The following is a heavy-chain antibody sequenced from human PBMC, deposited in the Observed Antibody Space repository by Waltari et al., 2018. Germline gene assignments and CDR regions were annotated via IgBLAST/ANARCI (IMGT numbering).Heavy chain of an antibody. D-gene: IGHD1-26*01. J-gene: IGHJ5*02. CDR3: ARGPYSGSRRWFDP. Sequence: QLQLQESGPGLVKPSETLSLTCTVSGGSISSRSYYWGWIRQPPGKGLEWIGSIYYSGSTYYNPSLKSRVTISVDTSKNQFSLKLSSVTAADTAVYYCARGPYSGSRRWFDPWGQGTLVTVSS. V-gene: IGHV4-39*07. CDR1: GGSISSRSYY. CDR2: IYYSGST.